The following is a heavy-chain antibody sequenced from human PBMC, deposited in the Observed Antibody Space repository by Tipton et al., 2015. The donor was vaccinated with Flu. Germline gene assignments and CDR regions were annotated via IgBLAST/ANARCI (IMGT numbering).Heavy chain of an antibody. J-gene: IGHJ4*02. Sequence: TLSLTCTVSGGSITSYYWSWIRQPPGKGLEWIGYIYYSGSTNYNPSLKSRVTISVDTSKNQLCLKLSSVTAADTAVYYCARRKTVTTRLTYFDYWGQGTLVTVSS. D-gene: IGHD4-17*01. CDR3: ARRKTVTTRLTYFDY. CDR1: GGSITSYY. V-gene: IGHV4-59*08. CDR2: IYYSGST.